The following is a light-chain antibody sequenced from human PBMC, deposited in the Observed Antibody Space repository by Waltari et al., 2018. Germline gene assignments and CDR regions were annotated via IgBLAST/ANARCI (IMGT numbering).Light chain of an antibody. CDR1: QSLLDTSNNKNY. CDR2: WAS. J-gene: IGKJ4*01. Sequence: DIVLTQSPDSLAVSLGERATINCKSSQSLLDTSNNKNYLAWYRQKPGQPPQLLFYWASTRNSGVPGRVSGGGSGSDFTLTISGLQADDVAVYYCQQYSGSPLTFGGGTKVEIE. V-gene: IGKV4-1*01. CDR3: QQYSGSPLT.